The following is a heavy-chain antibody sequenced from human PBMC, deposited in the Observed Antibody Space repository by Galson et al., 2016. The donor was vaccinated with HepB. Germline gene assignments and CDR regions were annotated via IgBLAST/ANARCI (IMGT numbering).Heavy chain of an antibody. D-gene: IGHD5-24*01. Sequence: SLRLSCAGSGFRFSSYGMSWVRQAPGKGLELVSAISGSGVNAYYADSVRGRFTISRDNSKNTPFLQMHSLRAEDTAVPYCTTTSSLPPMTTIRHWGQGTLVSVSS. V-gene: IGHV3-23*01. CDR1: GFRFSSYG. CDR2: ISGSGVNA. CDR3: TTTSSLPPMTTIRH. J-gene: IGHJ4*02.